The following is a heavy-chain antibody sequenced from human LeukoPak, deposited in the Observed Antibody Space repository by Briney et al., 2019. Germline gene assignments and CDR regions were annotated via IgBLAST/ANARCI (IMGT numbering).Heavy chain of an antibody. CDR2: IYTSGST. J-gene: IGHJ4*02. Sequence: SETLSLTCTVSGGSISGYFWNWIRQPAGKGLEWIGRIYTSGSTDYNSSLRSRVTMSVDTSKSQFSLKLTSVTAADAAVYYCAREHRDSEGSGYYMDYSGQGTLVTVSP. CDR3: AREHRDSEGSGYYMDY. CDR1: GGSISGYF. V-gene: IGHV4-4*07. D-gene: IGHD3-3*01.